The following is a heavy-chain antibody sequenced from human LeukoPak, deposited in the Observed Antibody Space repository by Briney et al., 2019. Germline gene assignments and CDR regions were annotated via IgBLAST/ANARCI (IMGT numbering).Heavy chain of an antibody. CDR3: ARVSRIAVVDY. CDR2: ISYDGSEK. Sequence: GGSLXLSCAASRFTFSTYSMHWVRQAPAKGLEWVALISYDGSEKYYADSVKGRFTISRDNSKNTLYLQMNSLRGEDTSVYYCARVSRIAVVDYWGQGTLVTVSS. J-gene: IGHJ4*02. CDR1: RFTFSTYS. D-gene: IGHD6-19*01. V-gene: IGHV3-30-3*01.